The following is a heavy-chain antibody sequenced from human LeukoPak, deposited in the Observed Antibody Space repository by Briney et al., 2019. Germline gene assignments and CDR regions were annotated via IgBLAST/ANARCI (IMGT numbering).Heavy chain of an antibody. D-gene: IGHD2-15*01. CDR3: ARDLVRVYCSGGSCHDRYYFDY. CDR1: GFTVSSNY. CDR2: IYSGWST. J-gene: IGHJ4*02. V-gene: IGHV3-66*01. Sequence: PGGSLRLSCAASGFTVSSNYMSCVRQAPAKGLECVSVIYSGWSTYYAESGKGRLTIPRDNSKNTLYLQMNSLRAEDTAVYYCARDLVRVYCSGGSCHDRYYFDYWGQGTLVTVSS.